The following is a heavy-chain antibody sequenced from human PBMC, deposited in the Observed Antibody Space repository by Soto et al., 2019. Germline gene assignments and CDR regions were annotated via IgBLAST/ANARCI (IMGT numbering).Heavy chain of an antibody. Sequence: QVQLVESGGGVVQPGRSLRLSCAASGFTFSSYAMHWVRQAPGKGLEWVAVISYDGSNKYYADSVKGRFTISRDNSKNTLYLQMNSLRAEDTAVYYCASVVVAANNDYWGQGTLVTVSS. V-gene: IGHV3-30-3*01. CDR2: ISYDGSNK. CDR3: ASVVVAANNDY. D-gene: IGHD2-15*01. CDR1: GFTFSSYA. J-gene: IGHJ4*02.